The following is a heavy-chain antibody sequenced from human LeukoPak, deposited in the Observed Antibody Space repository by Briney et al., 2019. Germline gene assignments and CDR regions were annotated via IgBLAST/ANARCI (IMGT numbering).Heavy chain of an antibody. CDR3: ARSRGYDSSGTNWFDP. J-gene: IGHJ5*02. D-gene: IGHD3-22*01. CDR1: GGSFSGYY. CDR2: IYTSGST. V-gene: IGHV4-59*10. Sequence: SETLSLTCAVYGGSFSGYYWSWIRQPAGKGLEWIGRIYTSGSTNYNPSLKSRVTMSVDTSKNQFSLKLSSVTAADTAVYYCARSRGYDSSGTNWFDPWGQGTLVTVSS.